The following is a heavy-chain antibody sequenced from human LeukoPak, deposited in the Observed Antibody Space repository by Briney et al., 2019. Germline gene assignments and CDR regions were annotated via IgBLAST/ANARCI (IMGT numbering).Heavy chain of an antibody. Sequence: GGSLRLSCAASGFTFSSYGMHWVRQAPGKGLEWVAFIRYDGSNKYYADSVKGRFTISRDNSKNTLYLQMNSLRAEDTAVYYCAKEMGATNYFEYWGQGTLVTVSS. CDR2: IRYDGSNK. J-gene: IGHJ4*02. CDR3: AKEMGATNYFEY. CDR1: GFTFSSYG. D-gene: IGHD1-26*01. V-gene: IGHV3-30*02.